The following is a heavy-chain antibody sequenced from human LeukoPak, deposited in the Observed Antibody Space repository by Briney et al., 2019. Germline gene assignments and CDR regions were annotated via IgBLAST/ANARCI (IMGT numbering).Heavy chain of an antibody. CDR2: IYYSGST. CDR1: GGSISSYY. CDR3: ARSNWNDGDY. V-gene: IGHV4-59*01. D-gene: IGHD1-20*01. Sequence: PSETLSLTCTVSGGSISSYYWSWIRQPPGKGLEWIGYIYYSGSTNYNPSLKSRVTISVDTSKNQFSLKLSSVTAADTAVYYCARSNWNDGDYWGQGTLVTVSS. J-gene: IGHJ4*02.